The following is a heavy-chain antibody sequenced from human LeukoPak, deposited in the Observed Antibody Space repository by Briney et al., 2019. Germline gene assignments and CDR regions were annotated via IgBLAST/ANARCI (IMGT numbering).Heavy chain of an antibody. D-gene: IGHD3-10*01. CDR1: GGSISSYY. Sequence: SETLSLTCTVSGGSISSYYWSWIRQPPGKGLEWIGYIYYSGSTNYNPSLKSRVTISVDTSRNQFSLKLSSVTAADTAVYYCARDRTYYYGSGKEGDWFDPWGQGTLVTVSS. CDR2: IYYSGST. V-gene: IGHV4-59*01. J-gene: IGHJ5*02. CDR3: ARDRTYYYGSGKEGDWFDP.